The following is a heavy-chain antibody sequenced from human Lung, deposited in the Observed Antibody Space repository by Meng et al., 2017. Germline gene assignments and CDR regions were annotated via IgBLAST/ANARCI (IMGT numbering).Heavy chain of an antibody. D-gene: IGHD2-2*01. Sequence: QVQLQQSGPGLVKPSQTLAPTRAISGDSVSTDSAAWNWIRQSPSRGLEWLGRTYYGSKWSHDYAVSVKSRITINADTSKNQFSLQLNSVTPGDTAVYYCARGFAPVAPGAFDYWGQGALVTVSS. CDR2: TYYGSKWSH. J-gene: IGHJ4*02. CDR1: GDSVSTDSAA. CDR3: ARGFAPVAPGAFDY. V-gene: IGHV6-1*01.